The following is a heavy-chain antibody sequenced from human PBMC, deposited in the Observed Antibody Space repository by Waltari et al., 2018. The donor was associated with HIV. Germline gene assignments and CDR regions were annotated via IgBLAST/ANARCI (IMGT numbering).Heavy chain of an antibody. CDR2: INPVGSTK. J-gene: IGHJ4*02. V-gene: IGHV3-7*02. CDR1: GFTFSGYW. D-gene: IGHD2-21*02. Sequence: DVHLVESGGALVQPGGSLRLSCAASGFTFSGYWMGWVRQAPGKGLGGVANINPVGSTKYHVDAERGRFTSSRENAKNKMDLQMSSLRAEDTAVYYCASGLGDWGYWGRGTLVTVSS. CDR3: ASGLGDWGY.